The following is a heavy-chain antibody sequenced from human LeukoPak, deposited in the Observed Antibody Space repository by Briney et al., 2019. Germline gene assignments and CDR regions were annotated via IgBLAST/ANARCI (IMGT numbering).Heavy chain of an antibody. D-gene: IGHD2-2*02. Sequence: SVKVSCKASGGTFSSYAISWVRQAPGQGLEWMGGIIPIFGTANYAQKFQGRVTITADESTSTAYMELSSLRSEDTAVYYCARDLGYCSSTSCYTSDYWGQGTLVTVSS. V-gene: IGHV1-69*13. CDR1: GGTFSSYA. J-gene: IGHJ4*02. CDR2: IIPIFGTA. CDR3: ARDLGYCSSTSCYTSDY.